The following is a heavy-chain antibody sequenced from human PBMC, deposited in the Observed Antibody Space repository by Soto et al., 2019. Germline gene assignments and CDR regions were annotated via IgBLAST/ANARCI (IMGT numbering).Heavy chain of an antibody. Sequence: SETLSLTCSVSGGSINSGRSSWNWIRQSPGKGLEWIAYIYHSGSTYYNPSLKSRVTISVDRSENQFSLKLTSVTAADTAVYYCVGESTTSGPNWFDTWGQGSRVTVPQ. CDR1: GGSINSGRSS. CDR3: VGESTTSGPNWFDT. V-gene: IGHV4-30-2*06. J-gene: IGHJ5*02. CDR2: IYHSGST. D-gene: IGHD1-1*01.